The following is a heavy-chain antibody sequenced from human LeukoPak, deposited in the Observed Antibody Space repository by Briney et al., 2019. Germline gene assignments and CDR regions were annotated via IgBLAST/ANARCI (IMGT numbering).Heavy chain of an antibody. V-gene: IGHV4-59*01. J-gene: IGHJ4*02. D-gene: IGHD3-10*01. CDR3: ARGPDYYGSGSYYHRLDY. CDR2: IYYSGST. CDR1: GGSISSYY. Sequence: PSETLSLTCTVSGGSISSYYWSWIRQPPGKGLEWIGYIYYSGSTNYNPSLKSRVTISVDTSRNQFSLKLSSVTAADTAVYYCARGPDYYGSGSYYHRLDYWGQGTLVTVSS.